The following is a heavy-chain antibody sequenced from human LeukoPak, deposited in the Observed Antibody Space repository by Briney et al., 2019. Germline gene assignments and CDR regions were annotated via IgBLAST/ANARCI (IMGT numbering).Heavy chain of an antibody. CDR2: ISYDGSNK. Sequence: GRSLRLSCAASGFTFSSYPMHWVRQAPGKGLEWVAVISYDGSNKYYADSVKGRFTISRDNSKNTLYLQMNSLRAEDTAVYYCARAKGSRKLFDYWGQGTLVTVSS. CDR1: GFTFSSYP. V-gene: IGHV3-30-3*01. D-gene: IGHD3-10*01. J-gene: IGHJ4*02. CDR3: ARAKGSRKLFDY.